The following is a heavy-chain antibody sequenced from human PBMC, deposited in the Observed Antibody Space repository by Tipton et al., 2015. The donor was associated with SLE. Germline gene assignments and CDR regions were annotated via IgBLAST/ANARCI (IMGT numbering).Heavy chain of an antibody. V-gene: IGHV4-39*07. D-gene: IGHD2-8*01. CDR2: IYHDGST. CDR3: ARHRGYFTVSDYIDY. J-gene: IGHJ4*02. Sequence: TLSLTCSVSGGSISTTSYYWGWIRQPPGKGLEWIANIYHDGSTYYNPSLQSRVTISVDTSKNQFSLKLTSVTAADTAVFYCARHRGYFTVSDYIDYWGQGTLVTVSS. CDR1: GGSISTTSYY.